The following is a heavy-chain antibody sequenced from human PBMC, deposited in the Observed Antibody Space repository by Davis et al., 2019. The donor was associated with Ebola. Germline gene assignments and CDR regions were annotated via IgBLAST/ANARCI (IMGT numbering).Heavy chain of an antibody. CDR3: ARWARLYYYYGMDV. Sequence: ASVKVSCKASGYTFTDYYVHWVRQAPGQGLEWMGWMNPNSGNTGYAQKFQGRVTMTRNTSISTAYMELSSLRSEDTAVYYCARWARLYYYYGMDVWGQGTTVTVSS. CDR2: MNPNSGNT. D-gene: IGHD6-6*01. CDR1: GYTFTDYY. V-gene: IGHV1-8*02. J-gene: IGHJ6*02.